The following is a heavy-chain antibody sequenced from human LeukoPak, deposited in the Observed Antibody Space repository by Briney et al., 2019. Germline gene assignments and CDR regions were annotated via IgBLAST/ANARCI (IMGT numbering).Heavy chain of an antibody. CDR1: GYTFTSYD. D-gene: IGHD3-9*01. J-gene: IGHJ6*02. V-gene: IGHV1-8*01. CDR3: ARALRDILTGYSSGMDV. CDR2: MNPNSGNT. Sequence: GASVKVSCKASGYTFTSYDINWVRQATGQGLEWMGWMNPNSGNTGYAQKFQGRVTMTRNTSISTAYMELSSLRSEDTAVYYCARALRDILTGYSSGMDVWGQGTTVTVSS.